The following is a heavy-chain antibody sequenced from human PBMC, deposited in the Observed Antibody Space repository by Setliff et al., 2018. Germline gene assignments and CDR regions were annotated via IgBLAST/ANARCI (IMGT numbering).Heavy chain of an antibody. CDR1: GGSISSGVYY. J-gene: IGHJ6*03. CDR3: ARMSGFLYMDV. V-gene: IGHV4-39*07. D-gene: IGHD3-3*01. Sequence: PSETLSLTCTVSGGSISSGVYYWGWIRQPPGKGLEWIGRIYHGGKTYYNTSLESRLTISVDTSKNQFSLSLRSVTAADTAVYYCARMSGFLYMDVWGKGTTVTVSS. CDR2: IYHGGKT.